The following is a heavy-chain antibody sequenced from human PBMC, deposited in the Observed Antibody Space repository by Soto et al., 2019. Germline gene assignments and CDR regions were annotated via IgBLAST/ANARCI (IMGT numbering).Heavy chain of an antibody. Sequence: ETLPISGTMTAASRNSFDFGGIRQTPKKGLEWIGYIYYTGSTNYNPSLKSRVTISVDTSKNQFSLKLSSVTAADTAVYYCARTRDGYNPYYYYGMDVWGQGTTVTVSS. CDR3: ARTRDGYNPYYYYGMDV. V-gene: IGHV4-59*01. D-gene: IGHD5-12*01. CDR2: IYYTGST. J-gene: IGHJ6*02. CDR1: AASRNSFD.